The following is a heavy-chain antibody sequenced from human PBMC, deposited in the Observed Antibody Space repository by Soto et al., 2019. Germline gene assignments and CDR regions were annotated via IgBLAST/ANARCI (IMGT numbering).Heavy chain of an antibody. Sequence: EVQLVESGGGLVKPGGSLRLSCAASGFTFSNAWMSWVRQAPGKGLEWVGRIKSKTDGGTTDYAAPVKGRFTISRDDSKNTLYLQMNSMKTEDTAVYYCTTDRENYGDYQYNWFDPWGQGTLVTVSS. V-gene: IGHV3-15*01. J-gene: IGHJ5*02. CDR3: TTDRENYGDYQYNWFDP. D-gene: IGHD4-17*01. CDR1: GFTFSNAW. CDR2: IKSKTDGGTT.